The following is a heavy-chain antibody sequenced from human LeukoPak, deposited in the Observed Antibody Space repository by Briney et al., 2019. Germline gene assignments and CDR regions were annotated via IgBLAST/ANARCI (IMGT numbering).Heavy chain of an antibody. CDR3: TRDLNSGGSC. CDR1: GDSINSLD. Sequence: PSETLSLTCTVSGDSINSLDLWSWVRQAPGKGLEWVSVIHSGGKTYYADSVKGRFSISRDNSKNTLYLQMNSLRAQDTAVYYCTRDLNSGGSCWGQGALVTVSS. CDR2: IHSGGKT. V-gene: IGHV3-53*01. D-gene: IGHD2-15*01. J-gene: IGHJ4*02.